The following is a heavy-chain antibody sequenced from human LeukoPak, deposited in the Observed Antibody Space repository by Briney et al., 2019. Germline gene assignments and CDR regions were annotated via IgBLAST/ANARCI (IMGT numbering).Heavy chain of an antibody. CDR2: ISGSGGST. D-gene: IGHD3-22*01. CDR3: AKAKNYYDSSGYGD. Sequence: PGGSLRLSCAASGFTFSSYAMSWVRQAPGKGLEWVSAISGSGGSTYYADSVKGRFTISRDNSKNTLYLQMNSLRAEDTAVYYCAKAKNYYDSSGYGDWGQGTLVTASS. V-gene: IGHV3-23*01. CDR1: GFTFSSYA. J-gene: IGHJ4*02.